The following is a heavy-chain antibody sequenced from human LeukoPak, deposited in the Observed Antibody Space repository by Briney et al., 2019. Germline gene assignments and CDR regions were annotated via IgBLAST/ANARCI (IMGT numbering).Heavy chain of an antibody. CDR2: IYHSGST. CDR1: GGSISSNNW. CDR3: AREPSDFWSGYSDY. Sequence: SGTLSLTCAVSGGSISSNNWWSWVRQPPGKGLEWIGEIYHSGSTNYNPSLKSRVTMSVDTSKNQFSLKLSSVTAADTAVYYCAREPSDFWSGYSDYWGQGTLVTVSS. J-gene: IGHJ4*02. D-gene: IGHD3-3*01. V-gene: IGHV4-4*02.